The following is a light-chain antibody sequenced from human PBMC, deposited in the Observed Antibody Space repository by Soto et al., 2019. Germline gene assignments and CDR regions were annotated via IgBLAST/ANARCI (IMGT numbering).Light chain of an antibody. V-gene: IGLV2-8*01. J-gene: IGLJ1*01. CDR3: SSYAGINNLGV. CDR1: SSDVGGYKY. CDR2: EDN. Sequence: QSALTQPPSASGAPGQSVTISGAGTSSDVGGYKYVSWYQQHPGQAPKLMIFEDNKRPSGVPDRFSGSKSGNTASLTVSGLQAEDEAVYYCSSYAGINNLGVFGTGTKLTVL.